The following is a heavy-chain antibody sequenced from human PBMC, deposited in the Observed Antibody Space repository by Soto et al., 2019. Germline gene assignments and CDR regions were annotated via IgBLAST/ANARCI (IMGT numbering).Heavy chain of an antibody. Sequence: QVQLVESGGGVVQPGRSLRLSCAASGFTFSSYGMHWVRQAPGKGLEWVAVISYDGSNKYYADSVKGRFTISRDNSKTTLYLQMNSLGAEDTAVYYCAKDIKGGVRGIVVPAATEGWGQGTLVTVSS. J-gene: IGHJ4*02. D-gene: IGHD2-2*01. V-gene: IGHV3-30*18. CDR1: GFTFSSYG. CDR3: AKDIKGGVRGIVVPAATEG. CDR2: ISYDGSNK.